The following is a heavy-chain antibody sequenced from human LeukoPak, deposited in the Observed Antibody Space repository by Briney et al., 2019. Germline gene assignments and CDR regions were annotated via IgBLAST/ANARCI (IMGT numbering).Heavy chain of an antibody. CDR3: AKDSRFGELVY. CDR2: ISGSGGST. V-gene: IGHV3-23*01. D-gene: IGHD3-10*01. CDR1: GFTFTSFY. Sequence: AGGSLRLSCVASGFTFTSFYMSWVRQAPGKGLEWVSAISGSGGSTYYADSVKGRFTISRDNSKNTLYLQMNSLRAEDTAVYYCAKDSRFGELVYWGQGTLVTVSS. J-gene: IGHJ4*02.